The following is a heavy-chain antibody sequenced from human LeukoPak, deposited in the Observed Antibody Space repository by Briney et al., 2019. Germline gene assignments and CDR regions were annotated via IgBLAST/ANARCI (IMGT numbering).Heavy chain of an antibody. CDR1: GFTFSSYV. V-gene: IGHV3-21*01. D-gene: IGHD1-26*01. J-gene: IGHJ4*02. CDR2: ISSSSSYI. CDR3: ARANSGSYYLFDY. Sequence: GGSLRLSCAASGFTFSSYVMYWVRQAPGKGLEWVSSISSSSSYIYYADSVKGRFTISRDSAKNSLYLQMNSLRAEDTAVYYCARANSGSYYLFDYWGQGTLVTVSS.